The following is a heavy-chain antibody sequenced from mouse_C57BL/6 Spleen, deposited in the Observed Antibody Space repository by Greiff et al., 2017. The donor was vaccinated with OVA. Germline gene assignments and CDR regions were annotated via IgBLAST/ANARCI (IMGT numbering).Heavy chain of an antibody. CDR3: ARGRDGNYGGNYFDY. Sequence: VKLQQSGAELARPGASVKMSCKASGYTFTSYTMHWVKQRPGQGLEWIGYINPSSGYTKYNQKFKDKATLTADKSSSTAYMQLSSLTSEDSAVYYCARGRDGNYGGNYFDYWGQGTTLTVSS. CDR2: INPSSGYT. D-gene: IGHD2-1*01. J-gene: IGHJ2*01. CDR1: GYTFTSYT. V-gene: IGHV1-4*01.